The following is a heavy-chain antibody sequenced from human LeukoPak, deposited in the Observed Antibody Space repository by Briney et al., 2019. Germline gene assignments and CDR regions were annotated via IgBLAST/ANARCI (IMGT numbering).Heavy chain of an antibody. CDR1: GFTVSSNY. Sequence: GGSLRLSCAASGFTVSSNYMSWVRQAPGKGLECVSVIYSDGSTYYADSVKGRFTISRDNSKNTLHLQMNSLRAEDTAVYYCARAQTGKREWLYAFDIWGLGTMVTVSS. CDR3: ARAQTGKREWLYAFDI. J-gene: IGHJ3*02. V-gene: IGHV3-53*01. D-gene: IGHD3-3*01. CDR2: IYSDGST.